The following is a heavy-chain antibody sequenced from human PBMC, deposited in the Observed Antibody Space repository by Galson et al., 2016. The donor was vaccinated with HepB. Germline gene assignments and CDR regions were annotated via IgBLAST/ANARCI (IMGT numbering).Heavy chain of an antibody. D-gene: IGHD3-10*01. V-gene: IGHV3-64D*09. CDR3: VKDRWRFGVVGSDH. Sequence: SLRLSCAASGFIFSDYAMHWVRQVPGKGLEFLSCIAHLGQQTFYADSVRGRFTISRDNSRNTLSLRMSSLRPEDTALYYCVKDRWRFGVVGSDHWGQGTLVTVSS. CDR1: GFIFSDYA. CDR2: IAHLGQQT. J-gene: IGHJ4*02.